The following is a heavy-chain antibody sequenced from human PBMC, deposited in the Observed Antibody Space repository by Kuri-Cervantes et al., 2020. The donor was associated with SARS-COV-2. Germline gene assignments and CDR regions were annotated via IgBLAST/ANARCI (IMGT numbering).Heavy chain of an antibody. J-gene: IGHJ4*02. Sequence: SETLSLTCTVSGGSISSSSYYWGWIRQPPGKGLEWIGSIYYSGSTYYNPSLKSRVTISVDTSKNQFSLKLSSVTAADTAVYYCAALAAAGSVDYWGQGTRVTVSS. CDR2: IYYSGST. CDR1: GGSISSSSYY. D-gene: IGHD6-13*01. CDR3: AALAAAGSVDY. V-gene: IGHV4-39*01.